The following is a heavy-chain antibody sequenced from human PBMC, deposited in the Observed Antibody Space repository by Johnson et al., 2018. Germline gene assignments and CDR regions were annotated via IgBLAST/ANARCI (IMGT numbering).Heavy chain of an antibody. CDR3: AILNPAGYGVDV. CDR1: GGSISSYY. J-gene: IGHJ6*02. Sequence: VQLQESGPGLVKPSETLSLTCTVSGGSISSYYWSWIRQPPGKGLEWIGYLYYSGSTNYNPSLKSRVTISVDTSKNQFSLKLSSVTAADTAVYYCAILNPAGYGVDVWGQGTTVTVSS. CDR2: LYYSGST. V-gene: IGHV4-59*03.